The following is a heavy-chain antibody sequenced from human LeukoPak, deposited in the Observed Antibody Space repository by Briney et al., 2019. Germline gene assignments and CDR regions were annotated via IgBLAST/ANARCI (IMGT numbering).Heavy chain of an antibody. J-gene: IGHJ3*02. D-gene: IGHD1-26*01. V-gene: IGHV4-59*12. CDR2: IYYSGST. CDR1: GGSISSYY. CDR3: ARRPLASGSRPRGAFHI. Sequence: SETLSLTCTVSGGSISSYYWSWIRQPPGKGLEWIGYIYYSGSTNYNPSLKSRVTISVDTSKNQFSLKLTSVTAADTAVYYCARRPLASGSRPRGAFHIWGQGTMVTVSS.